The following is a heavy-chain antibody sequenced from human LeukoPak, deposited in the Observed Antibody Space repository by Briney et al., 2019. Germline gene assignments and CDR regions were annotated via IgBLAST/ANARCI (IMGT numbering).Heavy chain of an antibody. D-gene: IGHD6-13*01. Sequence: PGRSLTLSCAPSAINFSSYTMNWFPQAPVQGLDTNSSISGSSRHQYSADSVKGRFTISRDNAKNSLYLQMNSLRAEDTAVYYCARTANFAAGYYIDYWGQGTLVTVSS. CDR2: ISGSSRHQ. J-gene: IGHJ4*02. CDR3: ARTANFAAGYYIDY. V-gene: IGHV3-21*01. CDR1: AINFSSYT.